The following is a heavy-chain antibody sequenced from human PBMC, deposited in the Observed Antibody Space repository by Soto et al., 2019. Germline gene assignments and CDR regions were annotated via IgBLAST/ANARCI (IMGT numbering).Heavy chain of an antibody. D-gene: IGHD1-20*01. Sequence: SETLSLTCIVSDASISSYYWSWIRQPPGKGLEWLGYIYYSGSTNYNPSTGSTNYNPSLKSRVIISVDTSKNQFSLKLTSVTAADTAVYYCASSNWNLEFDYWGQGTLVTVSS. V-gene: IGHV4-59*01. CDR3: ASSNWNLEFDY. J-gene: IGHJ4*02. CDR1: DASISSYY. CDR2: IYYSGSTNYNPSTGST.